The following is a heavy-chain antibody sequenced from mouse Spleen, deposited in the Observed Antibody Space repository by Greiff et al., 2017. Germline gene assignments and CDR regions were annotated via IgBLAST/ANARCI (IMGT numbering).Heavy chain of an antibody. CDR2: IDPENGNT. V-gene: IGHV14-1*02. J-gene: IGHJ4*01. D-gene: IGHD1-1*01. Sequence: VQLQQSGAELVRPGALVKLSCKASGFNINDYYMHWVKQRPEQGLEWIGWIDPENGNTIYDPKFQGKATITADTSSNTAYLQLRSLTSEDTAVYYHARPHYYDSSLYYAIDYWGQGTSVTVSS. CDR1: GFNINDYY. CDR3: ARPHYYDSSLYYAIDY.